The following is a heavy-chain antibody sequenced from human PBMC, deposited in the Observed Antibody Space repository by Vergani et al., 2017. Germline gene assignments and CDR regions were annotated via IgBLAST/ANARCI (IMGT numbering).Heavy chain of an antibody. Sequence: EVQLVQSGAEVRKPGESLKISCKTSGYYFATTWIAWVRQTPGKGLEWMGLIWPDDSDTRYSPSFQGQVTISADKSITTAYLQWASLKASDTAIYYCVTHSAVVDNWGQGTLITVSS. J-gene: IGHJ4*02. D-gene: IGHD4-23*01. CDR1: GYYFATTW. V-gene: IGHV5-51*03. CDR2: IWPDDSDT. CDR3: VTHSAVVDN.